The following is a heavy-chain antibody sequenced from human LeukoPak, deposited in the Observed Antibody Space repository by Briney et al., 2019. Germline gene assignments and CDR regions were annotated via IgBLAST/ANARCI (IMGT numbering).Heavy chain of an antibody. CDR1: GDSISSDY. D-gene: IGHD5-24*01. V-gene: IGHV4-59*08. CDR2: IYDSVST. J-gene: IGHJ4*02. CDR3: ARGWRDGYNLRY. Sequence: SETLSLSCTVSGDSISSDYWSWIRQPPGKGLEWIAYIYDSVSTNYNPSLKSRVTISADTSKNQFSLRLTSVTAADTAVYYCARGWRDGYNLRYWGQGALVTVSS.